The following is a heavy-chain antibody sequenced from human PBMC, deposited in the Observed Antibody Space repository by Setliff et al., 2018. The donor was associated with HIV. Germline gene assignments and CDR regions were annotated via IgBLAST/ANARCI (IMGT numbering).Heavy chain of an antibody. V-gene: IGHV3-7*01. J-gene: IGHJ3*02. CDR3: ARDYVWGRRAFDI. CDR1: GFTSSNYW. Sequence: PEGSLRLSCAASGFTSSNYWMSWVRQTPGKGLEWVANIKPDGSEKYYVDSVKGRFTISRDNAENSLYLQMNSLRAEDTAVYYCARDYVWGRRAFDIWGPGTMVTVSS. CDR2: IKPDGSEK. D-gene: IGHD3-16*01.